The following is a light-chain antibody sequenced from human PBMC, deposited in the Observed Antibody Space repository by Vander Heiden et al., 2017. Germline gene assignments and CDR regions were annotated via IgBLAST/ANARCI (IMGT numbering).Light chain of an antibody. CDR1: TLGAKY. V-gene: IGLV3-1*01. CDR2: QVS. CDR3: QAWDSSNVV. Sequence: SYELTQPPSVSVSPGQPASITCSGDTLGAKYACWYQQKPGQSPVLVIDQVSKGPAGTPERFSGYNSGNTATLTMSGTQAMDEAYYYCQAWDSSNVVFGGGTKLTVL. J-gene: IGLJ2*01.